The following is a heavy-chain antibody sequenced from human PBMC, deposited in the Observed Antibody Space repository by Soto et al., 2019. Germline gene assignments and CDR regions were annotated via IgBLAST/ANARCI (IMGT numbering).Heavy chain of an antibody. V-gene: IGHV5-51*01. Sequence: GESLKISCKGSGYTFSRYWIGWVRQRPGKGLEWMGIIYPDDSDTRYSPSFQGQVTMSADKSISTAFLQWRSLKASDTAMYYCMVPSTGWYCDYWGLGSPVIVSS. D-gene: IGHD2-8*02. CDR3: MVPSTGWYCDY. CDR1: GYTFSRYW. J-gene: IGHJ4*02. CDR2: IYPDDSDT.